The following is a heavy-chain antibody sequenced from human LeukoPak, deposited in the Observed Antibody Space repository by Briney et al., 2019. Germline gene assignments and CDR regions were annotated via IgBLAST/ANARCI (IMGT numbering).Heavy chain of an antibody. V-gene: IGHV5-51*01. CDR2: IYPGDSDT. CDR1: GYSFTSYW. J-gene: IGHJ4*02. CDR3: ARFKGSDYYDSSGYFY. Sequence: LGESLKISCKGSGYSFTSYWIGWVRQMPGKGLEWMGIIYPGDSDTRYSPSFQGQVTISADKSISTAYLQWSSLKASDTAMYYCARFKGSDYYDSSGYFYWGQGTLVTVSS. D-gene: IGHD3-22*01.